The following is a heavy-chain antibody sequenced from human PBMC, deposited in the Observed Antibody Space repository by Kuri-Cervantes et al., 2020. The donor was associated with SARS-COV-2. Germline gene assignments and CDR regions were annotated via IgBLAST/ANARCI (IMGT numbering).Heavy chain of an antibody. CDR3: GSISCTSSSCYYSYYYMEV. CDR1: GGSISSYY. CDR2: IYYSGST. Sequence: SETLSLTCTVSGGSISSYYWSWIRQPPGKGLEWIGYIYYSGSTYYNPSLRSRVTISVDTSKNQFSLKLGSVTAADTAVYYCGSISCTSSSCYYSYYYMEVWGKGTMVTVSS. J-gene: IGHJ6*03. V-gene: IGHV4-59*08. D-gene: IGHD2-2*01.